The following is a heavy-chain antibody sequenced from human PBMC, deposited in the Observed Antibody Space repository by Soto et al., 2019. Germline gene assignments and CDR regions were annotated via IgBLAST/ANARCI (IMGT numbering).Heavy chain of an antibody. Sequence: SETLSLTCTVSGGSISSDYWSWIRQPPGKGLEWIGYIYYSGSTNYNPSLKSRVTISVDTSKNKFSLKLSSVTAADTDVYYCARSSTGVGEDYWGQGILVTVSS. J-gene: IGHJ4*02. CDR2: IYYSGST. CDR3: ARSSTGVGEDY. CDR1: GGSISSDY. V-gene: IGHV4-59*01. D-gene: IGHD2-2*01.